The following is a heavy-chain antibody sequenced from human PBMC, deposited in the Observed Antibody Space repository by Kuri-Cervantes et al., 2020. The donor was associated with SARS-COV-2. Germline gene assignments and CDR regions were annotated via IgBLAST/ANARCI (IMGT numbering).Heavy chain of an antibody. CDR3: ARERGVIPAGLGWFDP. CDR2: ISSGSNSI. D-gene: IGHD2-2*01. J-gene: IGHJ5*02. V-gene: IGHV3-48*01. CDR1: GFTFSDYT. Sequence: GESLKISCAASGFTFSDYTMNWVRQAPGKGLEWVSYISSGSNSIYYADSVKGRFTISRDNSKNSLYLQMSSLRVEDTAVYYCARERGVIPAGLGWFDPWGQGTQVTVSS.